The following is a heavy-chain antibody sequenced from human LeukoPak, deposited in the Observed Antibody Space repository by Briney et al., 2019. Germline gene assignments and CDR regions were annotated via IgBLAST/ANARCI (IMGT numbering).Heavy chain of an antibody. D-gene: IGHD3-10*01. CDR2: IYSGGST. Sequence: GGSLRLSCAASGFTVSSNYMSWVRQAPGKGLEWVSVIYSGGSTYYADSVKGRFTISRDNSKNTLYLQMNSLRAEDTAVYYCARERTYYYGSGTYLSGMDVWGQGTTVTVSS. V-gene: IGHV3-66*01. J-gene: IGHJ6*02. CDR3: ARERTYYYGSGTYLSGMDV. CDR1: GFTVSSNY.